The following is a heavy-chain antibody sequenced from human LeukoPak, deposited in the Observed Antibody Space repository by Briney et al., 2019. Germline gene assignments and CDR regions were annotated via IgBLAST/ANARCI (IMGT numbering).Heavy chain of an antibody. J-gene: IGHJ4*02. CDR2: ISRGGDVT. D-gene: IGHD2-15*01. CDR3: AARPGEVAVPYDY. CDR1: GFTFSTYA. V-gene: IGHV3-23*01. Sequence: GGSLRLSCAASGFTFSTYAMTWVHQAPGRGLEWVSLISRGGDVTYYADSVKGRFTISRDSSKNTLYLQMHSLRAEDTAVYYCAARPGEVAVPYDYWGQGTLVTVSS.